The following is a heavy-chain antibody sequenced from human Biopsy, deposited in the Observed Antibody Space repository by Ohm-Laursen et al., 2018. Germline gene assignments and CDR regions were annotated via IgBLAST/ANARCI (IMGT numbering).Heavy chain of an antibody. CDR2: VNPNSGAT. J-gene: IGHJ4*02. Sequence: ASVKVSCKASGYTFNDYYIHWVRQSPGQGLEWMGWVNPNSGATNSAEKFRGRVTLTGDTSISAVYIELRRLKSDDAAVYFCARDRMTDVFGGPTRTDVFDSWGQGTPVTASS. D-gene: IGHD3-10*01. V-gene: IGHV1-2*02. CDR1: GYTFNDYY. CDR3: ARDRMTDVFGGPTRTDVFDS.